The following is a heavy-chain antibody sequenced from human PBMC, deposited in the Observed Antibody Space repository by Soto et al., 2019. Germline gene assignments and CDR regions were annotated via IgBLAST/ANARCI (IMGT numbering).Heavy chain of an antibody. Sequence: ASVKVSCKASGYTFTGYYMHWVRQAPGQGLEWMGWINPNSGGTNYAQKFQGRVTMTRDTSISTAYMELSRLRSDDTAVYYCARGWEYYYDSSGYLPPDYWGQRPLVTVSS. D-gene: IGHD3-22*01. CDR1: GYTFTGYY. CDR2: INPNSGGT. CDR3: ARGWEYYYDSSGYLPPDY. J-gene: IGHJ4*02. V-gene: IGHV1-2*02.